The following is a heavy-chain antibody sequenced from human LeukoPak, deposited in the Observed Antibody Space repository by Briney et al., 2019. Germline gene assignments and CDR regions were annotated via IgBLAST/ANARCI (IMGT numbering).Heavy chain of an antibody. Sequence: GRSLRLSCAASGFTFSSYAMHWVRQAPGKGLEWVAVISYDGSNKYYADSVKGRFTISRDNSKNTLYLQMNSLRAEDTAVYYCARALGYCSSTSCYSAYYYYGMDVWGQGTTVTVSS. CDR1: GFTFSSYA. CDR2: ISYDGSNK. J-gene: IGHJ6*02. D-gene: IGHD2-2*01. V-gene: IGHV3-30-3*01. CDR3: ARALGYCSSTSCYSAYYYYGMDV.